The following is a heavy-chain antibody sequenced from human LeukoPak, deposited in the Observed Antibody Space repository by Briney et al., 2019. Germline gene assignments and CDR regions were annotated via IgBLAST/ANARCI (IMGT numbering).Heavy chain of an antibody. CDR2: ISAYNANT. Sequence: GASVKVSCKASGYTFTSYGISWVRQAPGQGLEWMGWISAYNANTNYAQKLQGRVTMTTDTSTSTAYMELRSLRSDDTAVYYCARDPQRYSSGWYVDYWGQGTLVTVSS. J-gene: IGHJ4*02. CDR1: GYTFTSYG. D-gene: IGHD6-19*01. V-gene: IGHV1-18*01. CDR3: ARDPQRYSSGWYVDY.